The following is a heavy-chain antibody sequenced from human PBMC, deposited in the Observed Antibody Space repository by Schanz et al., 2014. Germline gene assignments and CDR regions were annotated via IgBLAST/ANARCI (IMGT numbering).Heavy chain of an antibody. CDR2: IIPITGIT. Sequence: QVQLVQSGAEVKKPGSSVKVSCKASGDTFRSYTINWVRHAPGQGLEWMGRIIPITGITNYAQKFQGRVTMTRDTSTSTVYMELSRLRSEDTAVYYCARGTRVRTTDFWSGLYYFDYWGQGTLVTVSS. D-gene: IGHD3-3*01. CDR3: ARGTRVRTTDFWSGLYYFDY. V-gene: IGHV1-69*02. CDR1: GDTFRSYT. J-gene: IGHJ4*02.